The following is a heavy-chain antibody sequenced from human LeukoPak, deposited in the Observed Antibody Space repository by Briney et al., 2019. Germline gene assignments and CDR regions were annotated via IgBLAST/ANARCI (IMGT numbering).Heavy chain of an antibody. D-gene: IGHD3-10*01. CDR1: GGPNSSSSYY. CDR2: IYYSGST. J-gene: IGHJ4*02. Sequence: KPSETPALPFTVSGGPNSSSSYYWGWVPQPPGEGVGGVGGIYYSGSTYYNPSLKSRVTISVDTSKNQFSLKLSSVTAADTAVYYCARLRVVRGVIDPDFDYWGQGTLVTVSS. CDR3: ARLRVVRGVIDPDFDY. V-gene: IGHV4-39*01.